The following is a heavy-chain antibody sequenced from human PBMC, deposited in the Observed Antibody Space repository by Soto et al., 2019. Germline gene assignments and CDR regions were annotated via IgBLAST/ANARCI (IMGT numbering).Heavy chain of an antibody. V-gene: IGHV3-23*01. CDR3: AKGRGGSGSLTPRVDF. D-gene: IGHD3-10*01. CDR2: ISGGGDTT. CDR1: GFTFNNYA. J-gene: IGHJ4*02. Sequence: EVQLLESVGGLVQPGGSLRLSCAASGFTFNNYAMTWVRQAPGKGLEWVSAISGGGDTTSYADSVKGRFTVSRDGSKNTLYLQMSSLRAEDTALYYCAKGRGGSGSLTPRVDFWGQGTLVIVSS.